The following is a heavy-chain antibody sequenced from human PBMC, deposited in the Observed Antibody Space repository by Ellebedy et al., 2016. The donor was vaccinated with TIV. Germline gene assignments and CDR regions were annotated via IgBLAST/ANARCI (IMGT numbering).Heavy chain of an antibody. CDR2: ISYDGNNK. CDR1: GFSFSTYA. V-gene: IGHV3-30-3*01. Sequence: GGSLRLXXAASGFSFSTYAMNWVRQAPGKGLEWVAVISYDGNNKYYADSVKGRFTISRDNSKNTLYLQMNSLRAEDTAVYYCARGDYVWDQSAFDIWGQGTMVTVSS. CDR3: ARGDYVWDQSAFDI. D-gene: IGHD3-16*01. J-gene: IGHJ3*02.